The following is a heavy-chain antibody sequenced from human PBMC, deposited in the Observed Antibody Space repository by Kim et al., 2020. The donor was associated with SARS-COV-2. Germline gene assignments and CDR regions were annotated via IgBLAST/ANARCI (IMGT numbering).Heavy chain of an antibody. Sequence: SETLSLTCTVSGGSISSYYWSWIRQPPGKGLEWIGYIYYSGSTNYNPSLKSRVTISVDTSKNQFSLKLSSVTAADTAVYYCARDDYWGQGTLVTVSS. CDR1: GGSISSYY. CDR2: IYYSGST. J-gene: IGHJ4*02. CDR3: ARDDY. V-gene: IGHV4-59*01.